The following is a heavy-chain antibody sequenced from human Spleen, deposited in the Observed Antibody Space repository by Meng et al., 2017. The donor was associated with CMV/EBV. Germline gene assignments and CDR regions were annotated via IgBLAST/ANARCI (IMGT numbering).Heavy chain of an antibody. D-gene: IGHD3-3*01. V-gene: IGHV4-39*01. Sequence: SCCWGRGRQPPGKGLEWSGSIYYSGSTYYNPSLKSRVTISVDTSKNQFSLKLSSVTAADTAVYYCARQKVDYDFWSGYFGGYFDYWGQGTLVTVSS. CDR2: IYYSGST. CDR1: SCC. CDR3: ARQKVDYDFWSGYFGGYFDY. J-gene: IGHJ4*02.